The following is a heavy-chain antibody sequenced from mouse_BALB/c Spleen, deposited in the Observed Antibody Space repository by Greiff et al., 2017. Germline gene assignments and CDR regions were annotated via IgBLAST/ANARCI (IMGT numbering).Heavy chain of an antibody. V-gene: IGHV5-4*02. CDR3: ARDGGYYFDY. CDR2: ISDGGSYT. CDR1: GFTFSDYY. Sequence: DVKLVESGGGLVKPGGSLKLSCAASGFTFSDYYMYWVRQTPEKRLEWVATISDGGSYTYYPDSVKGRFTISRDNAKNNLYLQMSSLKSEDTAMYYCARDGGYYFDYWGQGTTLTVSS. J-gene: IGHJ2*01.